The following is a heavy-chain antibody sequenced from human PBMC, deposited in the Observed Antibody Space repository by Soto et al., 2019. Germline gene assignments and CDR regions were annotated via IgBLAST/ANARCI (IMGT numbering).Heavy chain of an antibody. CDR3: ARFRLAHRYYFDY. D-gene: IGHD3-16*02. CDR2: ISYSGTT. Sequence: QLQLQESGPGLVKPSETLSLTCTVSSGAISSSSYYWGWIRQPTGQALEWIRSISYSGTTNYSPSLKRRVIISVDTSKGQFSLKLCSVTAADTAVYYCARFRLAHRYYFDYWGQGTLVTVSS. CDR1: SGAISSSSYY. V-gene: IGHV4-39*01. J-gene: IGHJ4*02.